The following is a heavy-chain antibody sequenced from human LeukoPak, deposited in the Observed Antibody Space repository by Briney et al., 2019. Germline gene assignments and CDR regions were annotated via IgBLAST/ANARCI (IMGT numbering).Heavy chain of an antibody. CDR2: INHSGST. J-gene: IGHJ4*02. CDR1: GGSFSGYY. V-gene: IGHV4-34*01. CDR3: ARVILRRNYYDSSGYLDY. D-gene: IGHD3-22*01. Sequence: SETLSLTCAVYGGSFSGYYWSWIRQPPGKGLEWIGEINHSGSTNYNPSLKSRVTISVDTSKNQFSLKLSSATAADTAVYYCARVILRRNYYDSSGYLDYWGQGTLVTVSS.